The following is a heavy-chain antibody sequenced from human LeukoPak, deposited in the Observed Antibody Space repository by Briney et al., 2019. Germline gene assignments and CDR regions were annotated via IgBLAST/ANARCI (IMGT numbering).Heavy chain of an antibody. J-gene: IGHJ5*02. CDR1: GDSISRGTFY. CDR3: ARGPLVAAASGPAGSWFDP. Sequence: PSETLSLTCTVSGDSISRGTFYWGWVRQPPGKGLEWIGSIHYSGNTCYNPSLKSPVTISVDTSKNEFSLKLRSVTAADTAVYYCARGPLVAAASGPAGSWFDPWGQGTLVTVSS. V-gene: IGHV4-39*07. D-gene: IGHD6-13*01. CDR2: IHYSGNT.